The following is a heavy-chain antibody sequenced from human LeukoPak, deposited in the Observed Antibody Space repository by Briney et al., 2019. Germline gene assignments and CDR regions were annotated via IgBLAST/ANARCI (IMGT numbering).Heavy chain of an antibody. CDR2: IIPIFGTA. CDR1: GGTFSSYA. D-gene: IGHD3-22*01. J-gene: IGHJ4*02. Sequence: ASVKVSCKASGGTFSSYAISWVRQAPGQGLEWMGRIIPIFGTANYAQKFRGRVTITTDESTSTAYMELSSLRSEDTAVYYCARDYDSSGYYYGWGQGTLVTVSS. CDR3: ARDYDSSGYYYG. V-gene: IGHV1-69*05.